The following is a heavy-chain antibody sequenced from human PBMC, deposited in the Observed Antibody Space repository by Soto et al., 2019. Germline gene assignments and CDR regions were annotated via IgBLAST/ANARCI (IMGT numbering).Heavy chain of an antibody. CDR2: INPNSGGT. D-gene: IGHD3-9*01. Sequence: ASVKVSCKASGYTFTGYYMHWLRQAPGQGLEWMGWINPNSGGTNYAQKFQGWVTMTRDTSISTAYMELSRLRSDDTAVYYCARASPYYDILTGYYRSAFDIWGQGTMVTVS. CDR3: ARASPYYDILTGYYRSAFDI. V-gene: IGHV1-2*04. CDR1: GYTFTGYY. J-gene: IGHJ3*02.